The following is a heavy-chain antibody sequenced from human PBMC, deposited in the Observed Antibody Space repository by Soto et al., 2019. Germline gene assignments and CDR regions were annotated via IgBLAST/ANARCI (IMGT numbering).Heavy chain of an antibody. CDR3: ARDGYCCGGSFYSDFDY. V-gene: IGHV1-69*08. D-gene: IGHD2-15*01. Sequence: QVQLVQSGAEVKKPGSSVKVSCKASGGTFSSYTISWVRQAPGQGLEWMGRIIPILGIANYAQKFQGRVTITADKSTSTAFIELSSLRSEDTAVYYCARDGYCCGGSFYSDFDYWGQGTLVTVSS. J-gene: IGHJ4*02. CDR2: IIPILGIA. CDR1: GGTFSSYT.